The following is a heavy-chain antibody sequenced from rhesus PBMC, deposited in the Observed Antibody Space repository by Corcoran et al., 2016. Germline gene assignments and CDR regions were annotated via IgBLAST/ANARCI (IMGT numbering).Heavy chain of an antibody. Sequence: EVQLVQSGAEVKRPGESLKISCKTSGYSFTSYWISWVRQMPGKGLEWMGAIDPSDSDPRYSPSFQGQVTISADKSISTTYLQWSSLKASDSATYYCAKSYRRGVALYYFDYWGQGVLVTVSS. CDR3: AKSYRRGVALYYFDY. J-gene: IGHJ4*01. V-gene: IGHV5-2*01. CDR2: IDPSDSDP. D-gene: IGHD1-1-1*01. CDR1: GYSFTSYW.